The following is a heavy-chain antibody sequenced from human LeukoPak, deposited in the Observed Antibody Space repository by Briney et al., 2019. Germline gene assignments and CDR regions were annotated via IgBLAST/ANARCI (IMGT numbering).Heavy chain of an antibody. CDR3: ARGYSYGSGSYYCDY. D-gene: IGHD3-10*01. CDR2: IWYDGSNK. CDR1: GFTFSSYG. J-gene: IGHJ4*02. Sequence: PGRSLRLSCAASGFTFSSYGMHGVRQAPGKGLEWVAVIWYDGSNKYYADSVKGRFTISRDNSKNTLYLQMNSLRAEDKAVYYCARGYSYGSGSYYCDYWGQGTLVTVSS. V-gene: IGHV3-33*01.